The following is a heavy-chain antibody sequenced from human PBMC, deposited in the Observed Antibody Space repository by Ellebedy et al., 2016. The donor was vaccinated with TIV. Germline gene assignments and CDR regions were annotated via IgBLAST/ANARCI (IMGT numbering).Heavy chain of an antibody. CDR3: AASLRFWDLVPFDP. CDR1: RFTVSSNF. J-gene: IGHJ5*02. CDR2: IDSGGKT. Sequence: GESLKISCEGCRFTVSSNFMTWVRQAPGKGLEWVSVIDSGGKTFYAAAVKGRFTISRDNSKNTVFLQMKSLRPDDTAVYYCAASLRFWDLVPFDPWGQGTLVTVSS. V-gene: IGHV3-66*01. D-gene: IGHD3-10*01.